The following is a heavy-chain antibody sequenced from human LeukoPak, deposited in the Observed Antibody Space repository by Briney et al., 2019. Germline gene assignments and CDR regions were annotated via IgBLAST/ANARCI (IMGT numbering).Heavy chain of an antibody. CDR2: IRRSGENT. V-gene: IGHV3-23*01. Sequence: GGSLRLSCAACGFTFCCYDMSWGPPAPGRGLECVSSIRRSGENTYLGDAANGRFTISRDNFKDTVYLQMNNMRVDDTAVYYCVRVAGWHWFDPWGQGALVTVSS. CDR1: GFTFCCYD. D-gene: IGHD6-19*01. J-gene: IGHJ5*02. CDR3: VRVAGWHWFDP.